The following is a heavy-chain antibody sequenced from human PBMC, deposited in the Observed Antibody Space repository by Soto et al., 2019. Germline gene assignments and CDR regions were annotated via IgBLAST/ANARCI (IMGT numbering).Heavy chain of an antibody. V-gene: IGHV4-39*01. CDR2: IYYSGST. D-gene: IGHD6-6*01. Sequence: SATPPITRIILGGSLSRSSYYRGWIRQPPGKGLEWIGSIYYSGSTYYNPSLKSRVTISVDTSKNQFSLKLSSVTAADTAVFYCARHRARNWFDPWGQGTLGTVSS. J-gene: IGHJ5*02. CDR1: GGSLSRSSYY. CDR3: ARHRARNWFDP.